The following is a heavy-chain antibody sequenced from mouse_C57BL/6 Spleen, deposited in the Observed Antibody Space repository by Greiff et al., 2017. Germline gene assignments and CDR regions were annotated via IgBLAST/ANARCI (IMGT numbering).Heavy chain of an antibody. CDR2: IDPSDSET. CDR3: ARYSNYYFDY. CDR1: GYTFTSYW. J-gene: IGHJ2*01. V-gene: IGHV1-52*01. D-gene: IGHD2-5*01. Sequence: VQLQQPGAELVRPGSSVKLSCKASGYTFTSYWMHWVKQRPIQGLEWIGNIDPSDSETHYNQKFKDKATLTVDKSSSTAYMQLSSLTSEVSAVYYCARYSNYYFDYWGQGTTLTVSS.